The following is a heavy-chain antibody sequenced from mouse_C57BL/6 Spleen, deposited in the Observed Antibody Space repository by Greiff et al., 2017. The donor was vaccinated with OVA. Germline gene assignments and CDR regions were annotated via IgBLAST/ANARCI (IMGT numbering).Heavy chain of an antibody. CDR1: GYTFTDYY. CDR3: ARGGLLIFDY. CDR2: INPNNGGT. V-gene: IGHV1-26*01. J-gene: IGHJ2*01. D-gene: IGHD2-3*01. Sequence: EVQLQQSGPELVKPGASVKISCKASGYTFTDYYMNWEKQSHGKSLEWIGDINPNNGGTSYNQKFKGKATLTVDKSSSTAYMELRSLTSEDSAVYYCARGGLLIFDYWGQGTTLTVSS.